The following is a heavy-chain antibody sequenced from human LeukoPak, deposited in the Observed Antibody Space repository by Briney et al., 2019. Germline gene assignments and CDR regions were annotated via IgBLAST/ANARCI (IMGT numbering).Heavy chain of an antibody. J-gene: IGHJ6*02. V-gene: IGHV4-59*01. Sequence: PSETLSLTCTVSGGSISSYYWSWIRQPPGKGLEWIGYIYYSGGTNYSPSLKSRVTISVDTSKNQFSLKLSSVTAADTAVYYCARAATVTSPLYYYYGMDVWGQGTTVTVSS. CDR1: GGSISSYY. CDR3: ARAATVTSPLYYYYGMDV. CDR2: IYYSGGT. D-gene: IGHD4-17*01.